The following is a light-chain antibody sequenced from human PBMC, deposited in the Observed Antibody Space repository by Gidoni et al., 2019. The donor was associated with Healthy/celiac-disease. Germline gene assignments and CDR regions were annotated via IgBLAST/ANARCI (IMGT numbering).Light chain of an antibody. CDR3: QQSYSTLMYT. CDR1: QSISSY. CDR2: AAS. V-gene: IGKV1-39*01. J-gene: IGKJ2*01. Sequence: DIQMTQSPSSLSASVGDRVTITCRASQSISSYLNWYQQKPGKAPKLLIYAASSLQSGVPSRFSGSGSGTDFTLTISSLQPEDFATYYCQQSYSTLMYTFGQGTKLEMK.